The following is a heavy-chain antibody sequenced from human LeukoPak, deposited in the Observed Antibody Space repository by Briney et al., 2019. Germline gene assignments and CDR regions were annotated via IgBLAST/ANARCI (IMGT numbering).Heavy chain of an antibody. V-gene: IGHV4-39*07. D-gene: IGHD1-1*01. CDR3: ATHPWVQLERQGWFDP. CDR1: GGSISSSSYY. CDR2: IYYSGST. J-gene: IGHJ5*02. Sequence: SETLSLTCTVSGGSISSSSYYWGWIRQPPGKGLEWIGSIYYSGSTYYNPSLKSRVTISVDTSKNQFSLKLSSVTAADTAVYYCATHPWVQLERQGWFDPWGQGTLVTVSS.